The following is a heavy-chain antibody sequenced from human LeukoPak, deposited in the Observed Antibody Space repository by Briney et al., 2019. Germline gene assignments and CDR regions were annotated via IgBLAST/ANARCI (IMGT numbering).Heavy chain of an antibody. CDR3: ARGRRIAAAEDY. CDR1: GFTFSSYS. V-gene: IGHV3-21*01. D-gene: IGHD6-13*01. CDR2: ISSSSSYI. J-gene: IGHJ4*02. Sequence: GGSLRLSCAASGFTFSSYSMNWVRQAPGKGLEWVSSISSSSSYIYYADSVKGRFTISRDNSKNTLYLQMNSLRAEDTAVYYCARGRRIAAAEDYWGQGTLVTVSS.